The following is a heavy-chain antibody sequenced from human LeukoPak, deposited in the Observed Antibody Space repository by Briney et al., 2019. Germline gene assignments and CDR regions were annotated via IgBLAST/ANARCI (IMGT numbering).Heavy chain of an antibody. CDR3: AREISDYASAY. CDR2: INPNSGGT. V-gene: IGHV1-2*02. D-gene: IGHD4-17*01. Sequence: ASVKVSCKASGYPFTGYYIHWVRQAPGQGLEGMGWINPNSGGTNYAQKFQGRVIMTSDTSITTAYMDLSRLTSDDTAVYYCAREISDYASAYWGQGTLVTVSS. J-gene: IGHJ4*02. CDR1: GYPFTGYY.